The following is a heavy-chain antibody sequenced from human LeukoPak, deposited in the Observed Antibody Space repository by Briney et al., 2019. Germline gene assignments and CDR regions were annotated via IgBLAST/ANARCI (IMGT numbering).Heavy chain of an antibody. V-gene: IGHV3-7*01. Sequence: GRSLRLSCSASGFTFSSYWMSWVRQAPGKGLEWVANIMQDGSEKYYVDSVKGRFTISRDNAKNSLYLQMNSLRAEDTAVYYCAKGQWDLRHWGQGTLVTVSS. CDR1: GFTFSSYW. J-gene: IGHJ4*02. CDR2: IMQDGSEK. D-gene: IGHD1-26*01. CDR3: AKGQWDLRH.